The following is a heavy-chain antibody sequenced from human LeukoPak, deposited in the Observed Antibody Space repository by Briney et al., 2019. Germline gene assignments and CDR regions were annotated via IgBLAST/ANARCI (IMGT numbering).Heavy chain of an antibody. CDR1: GFTFSSYA. J-gene: IGHJ4*02. CDR3: AREMTPFHNMITFGGVIVIPHPFDY. D-gene: IGHD3-16*02. V-gene: IGHV3-30-3*01. CDR2: ISYDGSNK. Sequence: GGSLRLSCAASGFTFSSYAMHWVRQAPGKGLEWVAVISYDGSNKYYADSVKGRFTISRDNSKNTLYLQMNSLRAEDTAVYYCAREMTPFHNMITFGGVIVIPHPFDYWGQGTLVTVSS.